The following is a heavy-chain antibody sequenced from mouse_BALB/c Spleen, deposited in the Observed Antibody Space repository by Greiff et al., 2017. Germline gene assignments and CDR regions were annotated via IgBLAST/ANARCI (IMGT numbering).Heavy chain of an antibody. CDR2: IWGDGST. Sequence: QVQLKESGPGLVAPSQSLSITCTVSGFSLTGYGVNWVRQPPGKGLEWLGMIWGDGSTDYNSALKSRLSISKDNSKSQVFLKMNSLQTDDKARYYCARDTVVGGNYAMDYWGQGTSVTVSS. V-gene: IGHV2-6-7*01. D-gene: IGHD1-1*01. CDR3: ARDTVVGGNYAMDY. CDR1: GFSLTGYG. J-gene: IGHJ4*01.